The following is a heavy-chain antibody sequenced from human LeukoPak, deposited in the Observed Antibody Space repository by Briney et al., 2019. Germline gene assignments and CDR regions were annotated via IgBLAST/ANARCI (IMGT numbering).Heavy chain of an antibody. D-gene: IGHD6-19*01. J-gene: IGHJ4*02. V-gene: IGHV3-64D*06. CDR1: GFSFSRYD. CDR2: ISSNGRST. CDR3: VNQISGWVY. Sequence: GGSLRLSCSASGFSFSRYDMHWVRQAPGKGLEYVSAISSNGRSTHNADSVKGRFTISRDNSKNTLFLQMTSLRAEDTAVYYCVNQISGWVYWGQGTLVTVSS.